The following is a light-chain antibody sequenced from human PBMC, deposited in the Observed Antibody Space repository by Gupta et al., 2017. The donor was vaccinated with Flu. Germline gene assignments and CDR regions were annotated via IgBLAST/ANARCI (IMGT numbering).Light chain of an antibody. CDR3: QQDGSSREII. V-gene: IGKV3-20*01. Sequence: EIVLTQSPGTLSLSPGERATLSCRASQSVSSSYLAWYQQKPGQDPRLLIYGASSRATGIPDRCSGSGAGTDFTLTISRREPEDFAVYYCQQDGSSREIIFGGGTKVEIK. CDR1: QSVSSSY. CDR2: GAS. J-gene: IGKJ4*01.